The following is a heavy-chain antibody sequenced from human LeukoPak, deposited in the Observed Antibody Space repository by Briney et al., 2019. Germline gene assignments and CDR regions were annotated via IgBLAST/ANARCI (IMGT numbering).Heavy chain of an antibody. CDR1: GYTFTGYY. D-gene: IGHD3-10*01. J-gene: IGHJ6*02. CDR2: INPNSGGT. Sequence: ASVKVSCKASGYTFTGYYMHWVRQAPGQGLEWMGWINPNSGGTNYAQKFQGWVTMTRDTSISTAYMELSRLRSDDTAVYYCARDVGSRFGELFSRHYYYGMDVWGQGTTVTVSS. V-gene: IGHV1-2*04. CDR3: ARDVGSRFGELFSRHYYYGMDV.